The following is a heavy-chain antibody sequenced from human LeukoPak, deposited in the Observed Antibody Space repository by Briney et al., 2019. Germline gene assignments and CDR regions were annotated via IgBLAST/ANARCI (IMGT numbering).Heavy chain of an antibody. Sequence: GGSLRLSCAASGLTFGNYAMNWFRQAPGKGLEWASGLSGSGKTTYYADPVKGRFAISRDNSENTLYLQMNSLRADDTALYYCAKDSRGYTYGLIDYWGQGTLVTVSS. D-gene: IGHD5-18*01. CDR2: LSGSGKTT. CDR3: AKDSRGYTYGLIDY. CDR1: GLTFGNYA. V-gene: IGHV3-23*01. J-gene: IGHJ4*02.